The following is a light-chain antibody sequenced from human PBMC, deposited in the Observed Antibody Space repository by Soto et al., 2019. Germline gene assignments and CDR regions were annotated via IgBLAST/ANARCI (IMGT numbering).Light chain of an antibody. CDR3: QQHGSSTIT. V-gene: IGKV3-20*01. CDR1: QTVTRNY. CDR2: GAS. J-gene: IGKJ5*01. Sequence: EILLTQYPGTLSWSPGERATLSCGASQTVTRNYLAWHQQKPGKTPRLRVYGASSRATGIPERFSGSGSGTDFTLTISRLEPEDFAVYYCQQHGSSTITFGQGTRLEIK.